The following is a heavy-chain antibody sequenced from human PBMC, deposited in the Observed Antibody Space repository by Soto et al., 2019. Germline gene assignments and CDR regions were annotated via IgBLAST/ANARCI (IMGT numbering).Heavy chain of an antibody. CDR1: GYSFADYW. V-gene: IGHV5-51*01. CDR2: ISPDDSDI. J-gene: IGHJ3*02. Sequence: PVESLKISCNGSGYSFADYWIAWVRQMPWKGLECMGIISPDDSDIRYSPSFRGQVTISADNSISTAYLQWSSLRASDTAIYYCARQLGQYSSSWYAFDIWGQGTMVTVSS. D-gene: IGHD6-13*01. CDR3: ARQLGQYSSSWYAFDI.